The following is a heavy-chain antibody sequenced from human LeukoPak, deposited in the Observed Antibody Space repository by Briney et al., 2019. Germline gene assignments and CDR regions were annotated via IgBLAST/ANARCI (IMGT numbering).Heavy chain of an antibody. D-gene: IGHD6-19*01. Sequence: GGSLRLSCAASGLTFSSYAMSWVRQAPGKGLEWVSAITSGANTYYADSVKGRFTISRDNAKNSLFLQMNSLRAEDTAVYYCAKIGQQWLIPEESWGQGTLVTVSS. V-gene: IGHV3-23*01. CDR3: AKIGQQWLIPEES. J-gene: IGHJ5*02. CDR2: ITSGANT. CDR1: GLTFSSYA.